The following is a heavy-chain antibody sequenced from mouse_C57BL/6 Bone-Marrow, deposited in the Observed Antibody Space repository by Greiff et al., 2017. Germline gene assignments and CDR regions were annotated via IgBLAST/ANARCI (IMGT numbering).Heavy chain of an antibody. CDR2: IYPYNGVS. CDR3: ARRITTDFYFDY. D-gene: IGHD1-1*01. CDR1: GYSFTGYY. V-gene: IGHV1-31*01. J-gene: IGHJ2*01. Sequence: EVQLQQSGPELVKPGASVKISCTASGYSFTGYYMPWVKQSHGNILDWIGYIYPYNGVSSYTHKFKGQATLTIDNSSSTPYMELRSLTSEDSAGDYCARRITTDFYFDYWGQGTTLTVAS.